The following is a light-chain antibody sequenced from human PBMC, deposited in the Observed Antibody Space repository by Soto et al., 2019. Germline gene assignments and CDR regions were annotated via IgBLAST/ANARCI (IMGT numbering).Light chain of an antibody. Sequence: QSVLTQPPSASGSPGQSVTISCTGTSSDVGNYDYVSWYQQYPGKAPKLIIYEVIRRPSGVPDRFSGSKSGNTASLTVSGLRPEDEADYYCRSYADRNYVFGTGTKLTVL. V-gene: IGLV2-8*01. CDR1: SSDVGNYDY. J-gene: IGLJ1*01. CDR3: RSYADRNYV. CDR2: EVI.